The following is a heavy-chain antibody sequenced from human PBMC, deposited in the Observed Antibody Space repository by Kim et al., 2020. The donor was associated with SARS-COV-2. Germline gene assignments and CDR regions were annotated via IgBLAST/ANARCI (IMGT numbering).Heavy chain of an antibody. J-gene: IGHJ6*02. CDR3: ARDRISRGNYYYGMDV. CDR2: IYYSGST. D-gene: IGHD2-15*01. V-gene: IGHV4-31*03. CDR1: GGSISSGGYY. Sequence: SETLSLTCTVSGGSISSGGYYWSWIRQHPGKGLEWIGYIYYSGSTYYNPSLKSRVTISVDTSKNQFSLKLSSVTAADTAVYYCARDRISRGNYYYGMDVWGQGTTVTVSS.